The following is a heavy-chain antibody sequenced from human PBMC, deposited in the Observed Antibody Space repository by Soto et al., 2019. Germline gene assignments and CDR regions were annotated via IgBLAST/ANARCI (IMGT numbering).Heavy chain of an antibody. CDR1: GFTFSSYG. CDR3: ARDDNWNAPEFDS. J-gene: IGHJ4*02. D-gene: IGHD1-1*01. CDR2: ISSSSSFI. Sequence: PGGSLRLSCAASGFTFSSYGMNWVRQAPGKGLEWVSSISSSSSFIFYADSVKGRFTISRDNAKNSLYLQMNSLRAEDTAVYYCARDDNWNAPEFDSWGQGTLVTVSS. V-gene: IGHV3-21*01.